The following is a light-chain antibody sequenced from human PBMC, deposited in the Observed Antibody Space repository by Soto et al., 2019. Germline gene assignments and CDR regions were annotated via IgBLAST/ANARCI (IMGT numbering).Light chain of an antibody. CDR3: QQYGSSGT. Sequence: EIGLTQSAGSLSLSPGEGGNLXCRASQSVSNNYLAWYQHKPGQAPRLLIYGASNRDTGITERFSGSGYGKGFNITISRLEPEDFAVYDCQQYGSSGTFGQGTKVDIK. CDR1: QSVSNNY. CDR2: GAS. J-gene: IGKJ1*01. V-gene: IGKV3-20*01.